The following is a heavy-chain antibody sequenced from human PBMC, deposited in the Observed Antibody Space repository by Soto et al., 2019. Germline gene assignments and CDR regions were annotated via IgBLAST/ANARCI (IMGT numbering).Heavy chain of an antibody. J-gene: IGHJ5*02. V-gene: IGHV1-18*01. CDR3: APLRVLEWLLPDNWFDP. CDR2: ISAYNGNT. D-gene: IGHD3-3*01. CDR1: GYTFTSYG. Sequence: ASVKVSCKASGYTFTSYGISWVRQAPGQGLEWMGWISAYNGNTNYAQKLQGRVTMTTDTSTSTAYMELRSLRSDDTAVYYCAPLRVLEWLLPDNWFDPWGQGTLVTVSS.